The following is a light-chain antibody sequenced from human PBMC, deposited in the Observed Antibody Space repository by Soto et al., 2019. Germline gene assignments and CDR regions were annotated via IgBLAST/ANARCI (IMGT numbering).Light chain of an antibody. CDR1: QSISSW. CDR2: DAS. CDR3: QQYNSYSPA. V-gene: IGKV1-5*01. J-gene: IGKJ1*01. Sequence: QMTQSASPLSASLGDRVPITCRASQSISSWLAWYQQKKGKAPKLLIFDASSLESGVPSRFSGSGYGTEVNLTIRSLQTADFATYYCQQYNSYSPAFGQGTKVDIK.